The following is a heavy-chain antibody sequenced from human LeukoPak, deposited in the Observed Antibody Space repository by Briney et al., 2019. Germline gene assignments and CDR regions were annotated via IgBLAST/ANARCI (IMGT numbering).Heavy chain of an antibody. Sequence: PSETLSLTCTVSGVSVTSYQGHWVRQPPGKGLEWIGYISSSGSATYNPSLKTRVTIFQDTSKNQVSLKLSSVTAADTAVYYCANYTARYSSSSPLYYYYMDAWGKGTTVTVSS. CDR3: ANYTARYSSSSPLYYYYMDA. J-gene: IGHJ6*03. D-gene: IGHD6-6*01. CDR1: GVSVTSYQ. V-gene: IGHV4-59*02. CDR2: ISSSGSA.